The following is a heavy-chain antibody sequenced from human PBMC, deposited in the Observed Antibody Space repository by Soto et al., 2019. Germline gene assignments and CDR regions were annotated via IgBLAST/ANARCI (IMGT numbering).Heavy chain of an antibody. CDR1: GYSFTSYD. D-gene: IGHD7-27*01. CDR3: GREGVAETGEIEY. CDR2: INPSSGRT. Sequence: QVQLVQSGAGVKKPGASVKVSCKASGYSFTSYDMHWVRQASGQGLEWMGIINPSSGRTVYALSFQGRVTMTRDTSTSTLYMELTGLRSEDTAVYYCGREGVAETGEIEYWGQGTLVTVSS. V-gene: IGHV1-46*01. J-gene: IGHJ4*02.